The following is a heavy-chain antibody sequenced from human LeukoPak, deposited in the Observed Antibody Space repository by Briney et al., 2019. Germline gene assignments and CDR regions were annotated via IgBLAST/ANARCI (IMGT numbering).Heavy chain of an antibody. J-gene: IGHJ4*02. CDR3: AREQLVSPYFDY. V-gene: IGHV3-33*01. CDR1: GFTFSSYG. CDR2: IWYDGSNK. Sequence: PGRSLRLSCAASGFTFSSYGMHWVRQAPGKGPEWVAVIWYDGSNKYYADSVKGRFTISRDNSKNTLYPQMNSLRAEDTAVYYCAREQLVSPYFDYWGQGTLVTVPS. D-gene: IGHD6-13*01.